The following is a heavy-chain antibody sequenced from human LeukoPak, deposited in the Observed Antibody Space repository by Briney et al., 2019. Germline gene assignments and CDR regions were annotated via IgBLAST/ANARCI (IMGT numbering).Heavy chain of an antibody. V-gene: IGHV3-30-3*01. CDR2: ISYDGSNK. CDR3: ARDHSGYCSGGSCYGRAYYYYGMDV. J-gene: IGHJ6*02. D-gene: IGHD2-15*01. Sequence: PGGSPRLSCAASGFTFSSYAMHWVRQAPGKGLEWVAVISYDGSNKYYADSVKGRFTISRDNSKNTLYLQMNSLRAEDTAVYYCARDHSGYCSGGSCYGRAYYYYGMDVWGQGTTVTVSS. CDR1: GFTFSSYA.